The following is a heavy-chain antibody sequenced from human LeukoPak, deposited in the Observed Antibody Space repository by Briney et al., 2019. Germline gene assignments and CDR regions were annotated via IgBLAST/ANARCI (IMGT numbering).Heavy chain of an antibody. D-gene: IGHD6-19*01. J-gene: IGHJ6*02. Sequence: GASVKVSCKASGYTFTSYGISWVRQAPGQRLEWMGWISAYNGNTNYAQKPQGRVTMTTDTSTSTAYMELRSLTSDDTAVYYCARDIGGGSGWYYYYYYYGMDVWGQGTTVTVSS. CDR3: ARDIGGGSGWYYYYYYYGMDV. V-gene: IGHV1-18*01. CDR2: ISAYNGNT. CDR1: GYTFTSYG.